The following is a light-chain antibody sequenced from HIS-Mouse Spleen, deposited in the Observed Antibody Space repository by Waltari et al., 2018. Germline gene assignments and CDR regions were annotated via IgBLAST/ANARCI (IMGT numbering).Light chain of an antibody. V-gene: IGLV3-1*01. J-gene: IGLJ2*01. CDR2: QDS. CDR1: NLGDTY. CDR3: YATDSSGNHRV. Sequence: SYELTQPPSVSVSRGQTSSITCSGANLGDTYACWYQQKPGQSPVLVIYQDSKRHSGLRERFSGSNSGNTATLTISGTQAMDEADYYCYATDSSGNHRVFGGGTKLTVL.